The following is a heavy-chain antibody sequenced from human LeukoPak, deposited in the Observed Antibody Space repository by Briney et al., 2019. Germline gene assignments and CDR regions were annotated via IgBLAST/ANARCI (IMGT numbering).Heavy chain of an antibody. Sequence: GGSLRLSCAASGFTFDDYAMHWVRQAPGKGLEWVSGISWNSGSIGYADSVKGRFTISRDNAKNSLYLQMNSLRAEDTALYYCAKETGGPIDYWGQGTLATVSS. V-gene: IGHV3-9*01. CDR1: GFTFDDYA. CDR2: ISWNSGSI. D-gene: IGHD2-15*01. J-gene: IGHJ4*02. CDR3: AKETGGPIDY.